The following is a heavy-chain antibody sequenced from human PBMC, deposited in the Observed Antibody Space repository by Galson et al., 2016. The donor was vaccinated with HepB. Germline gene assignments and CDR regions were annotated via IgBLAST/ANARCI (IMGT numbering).Heavy chain of an antibody. J-gene: IGHJ3*02. V-gene: IGHV4-34*01. D-gene: IGHD3-16*01. CDR3: ARGPWGSSPRALDI. Sequence: ETLSLTCNVYGGSLSNYYWSWIRQPPGKGLEWIGEINDSGRTNYNPSVKSRVTISVDTSKNQFSLNLTSVTAADTGVYYCARGPWGSSPRALDIWGQGTMVAVSS. CDR2: INDSGRT. CDR1: GGSLSNYY.